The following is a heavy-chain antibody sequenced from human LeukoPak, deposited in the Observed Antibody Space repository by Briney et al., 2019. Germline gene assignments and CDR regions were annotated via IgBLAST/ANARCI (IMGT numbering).Heavy chain of an antibody. Sequence: KPSETLSLTCAVSGGSISSGGYSWSWIRQPPGKGLEWIGYIYHSGSTYYNPSLKSRVTISVDRSKNQFSLKLSSVTAADTAVYYCARAGTCGGDCYYFDYWGQGTLVTASS. J-gene: IGHJ4*02. CDR2: IYHSGST. D-gene: IGHD2-21*02. V-gene: IGHV4-30-2*01. CDR3: ARAGTCGGDCYYFDY. CDR1: GGSISSGGYS.